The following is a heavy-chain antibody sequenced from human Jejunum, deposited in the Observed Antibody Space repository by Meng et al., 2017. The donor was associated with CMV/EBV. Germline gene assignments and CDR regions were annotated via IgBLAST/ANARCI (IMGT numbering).Heavy chain of an antibody. V-gene: IGHV4-39*07. Sequence: CTVSGGSISNNIYEWGLIRQRPGRRLEWIGSIHYTEGAFYKPSLKSRVTITLNTSANQFSLEVYSVTAADAAVYYCVREKGGSSEAYWGLGTLVTVSS. CDR2: IHYTEGA. CDR3: VREKGGSSEAY. J-gene: IGHJ4*02. D-gene: IGHD6-6*01. CDR1: GGSISNNIYE.